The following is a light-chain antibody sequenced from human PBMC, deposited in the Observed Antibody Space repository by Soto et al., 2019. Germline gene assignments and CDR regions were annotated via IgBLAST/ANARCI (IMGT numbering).Light chain of an antibody. CDR2: GAS. Sequence: EVLMTQSPATLSVSPGERATLSCRASQSVSSNLAWYQQKLGQAPRLLIYGASSRATGIPARFSGSGSGTDFTLTISSLQSEDFAVYFCQQYNNWPPLTFGGGTKVEIK. CDR1: QSVSSN. V-gene: IGKV3D-15*01. CDR3: QQYNNWPPLT. J-gene: IGKJ4*01.